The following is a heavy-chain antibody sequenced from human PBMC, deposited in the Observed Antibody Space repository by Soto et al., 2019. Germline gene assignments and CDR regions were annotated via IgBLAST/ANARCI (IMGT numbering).Heavy chain of an antibody. CDR2: ITNTGITT. Sequence: GGSLRLSCAASGFDFSTHALTWVRQAPGKGLEWLSSITNTGITTHYADSVKGRFTISRENSRNTLHLQLNNLRVDDTAVYYCAKGFDYGATKHIDHWGQGTLVTVYS. CDR3: AKGFDYGATKHIDH. V-gene: IGHV3-23*01. J-gene: IGHJ4*02. CDR1: GFDFSTHA. D-gene: IGHD4-17*01.